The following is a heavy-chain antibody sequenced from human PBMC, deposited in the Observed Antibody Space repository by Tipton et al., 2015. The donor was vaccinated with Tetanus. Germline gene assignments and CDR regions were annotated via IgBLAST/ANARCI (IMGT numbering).Heavy chain of an antibody. CDR3: ARDRGDYIYYGMDV. J-gene: IGHJ6*02. V-gene: IGHV1-2*02. CDR2: IDPNSGGT. D-gene: IGHD3-22*01. CDR1: GYTFTGYY. Sequence: QLVQSGAEMKKPGASVKVSCKASGYTFTGYYMYWVRQAPGQGLEWMGWIDPNSGGTVYAQKFQGRVTMTRDTSISTAYMGLSSLRSDGTAVYYCARDRGDYIYYGMDVWGPGTTVTVS.